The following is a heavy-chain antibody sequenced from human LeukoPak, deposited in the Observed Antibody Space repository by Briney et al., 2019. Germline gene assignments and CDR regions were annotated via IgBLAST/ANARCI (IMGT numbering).Heavy chain of an antibody. CDR1: GYTFTGYY. D-gene: IGHD5-24*01. Sequence: ASVKVSCKASGYTFTGYYMHWVRQAPGQGLGWMGWINPNSGGTNYAQKFQGRVTMTRDTSISTAYMELSRLRSNDTAVYYCARDLYGRDGYNLVGYDYWGQGTLVTVSS. V-gene: IGHV1-2*02. CDR3: ARDLYGRDGYNLVGYDY. J-gene: IGHJ4*02. CDR2: INPNSGGT.